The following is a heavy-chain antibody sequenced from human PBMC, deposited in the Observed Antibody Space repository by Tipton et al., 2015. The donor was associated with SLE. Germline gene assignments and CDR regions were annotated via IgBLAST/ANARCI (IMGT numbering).Heavy chain of an antibody. Sequence: TLSLTCTVSGGSISSSSYYWGWIRQPPGKGLEWIGSIYYSGSTNYNPSLKSRVTISVDTSKNQFSLKLSSVTAADTAVCYCARGAVTHWYFDLWGRGTLVTVSS. CDR3: ARGAVTHWYFDL. CDR2: IYYSGST. J-gene: IGHJ2*01. D-gene: IGHD4-11*01. V-gene: IGHV4-39*07. CDR1: GGSISSSSYY.